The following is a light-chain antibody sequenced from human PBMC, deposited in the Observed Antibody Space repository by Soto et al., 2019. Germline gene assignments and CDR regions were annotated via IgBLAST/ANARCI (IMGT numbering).Light chain of an antibody. CDR1: QAIRND. CDR3: LQDYTYPFT. CDR2: ASS. J-gene: IGKJ3*01. Sequence: AIQMTQSPSSLSASVGDRVTITCRASQAIRNDLGWYQQRPGKAPKLLIYASSTLQTGVPSRFSGSGSGTDFTLTISSLQPEDFATYYCLQDYTYPFTFGPGTKVEIK. V-gene: IGKV1-6*01.